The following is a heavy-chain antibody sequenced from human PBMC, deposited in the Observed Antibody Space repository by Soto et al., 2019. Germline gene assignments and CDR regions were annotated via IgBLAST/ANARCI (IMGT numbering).Heavy chain of an antibody. J-gene: IGHJ4*02. CDR3: AAISSGYYRVFVY. Sequence: GASVKVSCKASGATFTSSTVNWVRQARGQPPEWIGWILVGSGQTNYAQKFQGRVAITRDMSTYTAYLELNSLSSDDTAVYYCAAISSGYYRVFVYWGQGTLVTVSS. D-gene: IGHD3-22*01. V-gene: IGHV1-58*01. CDR1: GATFTSST. CDR2: ILVGSGQT.